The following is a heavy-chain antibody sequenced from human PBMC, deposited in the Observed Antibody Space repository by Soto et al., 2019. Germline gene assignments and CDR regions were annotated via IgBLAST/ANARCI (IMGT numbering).Heavy chain of an antibody. D-gene: IGHD3-10*01. CDR2: ISYDGSNK. CDR1: GFTFNTYG. V-gene: IGHV3-30*03. Sequence: PGGSLRLSCAASGFTFNTYGMYWVRQAPGKGLEWVAAISYDGSNKYHADSVKGRFTISRDNSENTLHLQMNSLRVEDTAVYYCARVRGSGDLLRYFDYWGQGSLVTVSS. CDR3: ARVRGSGDLLRYFDY. J-gene: IGHJ4*02.